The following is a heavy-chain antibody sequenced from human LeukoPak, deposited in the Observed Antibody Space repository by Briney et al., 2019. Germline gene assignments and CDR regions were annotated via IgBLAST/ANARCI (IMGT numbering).Heavy chain of an antibody. V-gene: IGHV3-74*01. CDR1: GFTLSNYW. Sequence: GGSLRLSCAASGFTLSNYWMHWVRQAPGKGLVWVSRLHSDGTSTSYADSVRGRFTIPRDNARNTLYLQMNTLRAEDTAVYYCARSGWPYYFDYWGQGTLVTVSS. CDR2: LHSDGTST. CDR3: ARSGWPYYFDY. J-gene: IGHJ4*02. D-gene: IGHD6-25*01.